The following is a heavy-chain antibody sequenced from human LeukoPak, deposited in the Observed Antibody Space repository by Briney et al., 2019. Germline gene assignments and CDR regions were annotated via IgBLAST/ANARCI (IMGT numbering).Heavy chain of an antibody. V-gene: IGHV4-39*01. CDR2: IYYSGST. D-gene: IGHD4-17*01. CDR1: GGSISSSSYY. J-gene: IGHJ3*02. Sequence: SETLSLTCTVSGGSISSSSYYWGWIRQPPGKGLEWIGSIYYSGSTYYNPPLKSRVTISVDTSKNQFSLKLSSVTTADTAVYYRARHYGDYVDAFDIWGQGTMVTVSS. CDR3: ARHYGDYVDAFDI.